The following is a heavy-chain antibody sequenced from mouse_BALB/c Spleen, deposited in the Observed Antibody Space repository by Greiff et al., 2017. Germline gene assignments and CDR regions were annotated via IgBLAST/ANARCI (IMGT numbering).Heavy chain of an antibody. CDR2: IRSKSNNYAT. J-gene: IGHJ4*01. CDR3: AKHWDYDFRGAMDY. V-gene: IGHV10S3*01. CDR1: GFTFNTNA. D-gene: IGHD2-4*01. Sequence: EVQLVETGGGLVQPKGSLKLSCAASGFTFNTNAMNWVRQAPGKGLEWVARIRSKSNNYATYYADSVKDRFTISRDDSQSMLYLQMNNLKTEDTAMYYCAKHWDYDFRGAMDYWGQGTSVTVSS.